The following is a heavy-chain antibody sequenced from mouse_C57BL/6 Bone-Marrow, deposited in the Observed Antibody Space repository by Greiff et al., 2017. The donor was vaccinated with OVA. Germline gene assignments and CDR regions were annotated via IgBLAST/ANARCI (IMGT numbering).Heavy chain of an antibody. CDR2: INPNNGGT. J-gene: IGHJ3*01. CDR3: ARGRGFAD. Sequence: VQLKQSGPELVKPGASVKMSCKASGYTFTDYNMHWVKQSHGKSLEWLGYINPNNGGTSYNQKFKGKATLTVDKSSSTAYMELRSLTSEDSAVYYCARGRGFADWGQGTLGTVSA. V-gene: IGHV1-22*01. CDR1: GYTFTDYN.